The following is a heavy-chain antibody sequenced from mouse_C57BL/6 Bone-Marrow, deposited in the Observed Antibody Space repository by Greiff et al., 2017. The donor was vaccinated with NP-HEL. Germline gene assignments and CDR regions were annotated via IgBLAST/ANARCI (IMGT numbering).Heavy chain of an antibody. Sequence: QVQLKESGAELAKPGASVKLSCKASGYTFTSYWMHWVKQRPGQGLEWIGYINPSSGYTKYNQKFKDKATLTADKSSSTAYMQLSSLTSEDAAVYYCARYSAWFAYWGQGTLVTVSA. J-gene: IGHJ3*01. CDR1: GYTFTSYW. CDR2: INPSSGYT. D-gene: IGHD3-1*01. CDR3: ARYSAWFAY. V-gene: IGHV1-7*01.